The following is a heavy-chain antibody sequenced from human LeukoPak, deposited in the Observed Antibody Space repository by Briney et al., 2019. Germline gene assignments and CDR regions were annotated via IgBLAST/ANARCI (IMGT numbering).Heavy chain of an antibody. Sequence: GASVKVSCKTSGYSFTSYYIHWVRQAPGQGLEWMGIINPSGGSTTYAQKFQGRLTMASDTSTSTVYTELSSLRSEDTAMYYCARSSAYYNEADIWGQGTMVTVSS. J-gene: IGHJ3*02. V-gene: IGHV1-46*01. CDR1: GYSFTSYY. CDR2: INPSGGST. D-gene: IGHD1-26*01. CDR3: ARSSAYYNEADI.